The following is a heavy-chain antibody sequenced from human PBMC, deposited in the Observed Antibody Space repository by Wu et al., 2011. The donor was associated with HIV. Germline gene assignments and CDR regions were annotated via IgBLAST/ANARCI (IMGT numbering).Heavy chain of an antibody. CDR2: INGYNGNS. CDR3: AREGGGGSYGGWWFDP. J-gene: IGHJ5*02. D-gene: IGHD1-26*01. Sequence: QVQLVQSGDEVKKPGASVKVSCKASGKGFPTSIVTWVRQAPGQGLEWLGWINGYNGNSRYRQNFQDRVSMSTDSATTTAYMELRSLRSDDTAVHYCAREGGGGSYGGWWFDPWGQGTLVTVSS. CDR1: GKGFPTSI. V-gene: IGHV1-18*01.